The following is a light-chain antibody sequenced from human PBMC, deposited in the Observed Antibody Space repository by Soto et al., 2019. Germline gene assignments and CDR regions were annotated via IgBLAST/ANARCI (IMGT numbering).Light chain of an antibody. CDR3: QKYNSALT. CDR1: QGISNY. Sequence: DIQMTQSPSSLSASVGDRVTITCRASQGISNYLAWYQQKPGKVPKLLIYAASTLQSRVPSRFSGSGDGTGFTLTISSLQPEDVATYYCQKYNSALTFGGGTKVEIK. V-gene: IGKV1-27*01. CDR2: AAS. J-gene: IGKJ4*01.